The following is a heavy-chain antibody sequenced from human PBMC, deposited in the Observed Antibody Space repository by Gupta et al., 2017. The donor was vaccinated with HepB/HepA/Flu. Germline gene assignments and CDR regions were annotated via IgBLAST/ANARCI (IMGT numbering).Heavy chain of an antibody. Sequence: QVQLVESGGGVVQPGRSLRLSCAASGFTFSSYGMHWVRQAPGKGLEWVAVIWYDGSNKYYADAVKGRFTIARDNSKNTLYLQMNSLRAEDTAVYYCARDRLAVNRYFDLGGRGTLVTVSS. J-gene: IGHJ2*01. V-gene: IGHV3-33*01. CDR3: ARDRLAVNRYFDL. D-gene: IGHD4-23*01. CDR2: IWYDGSNK. CDR1: GFTFSSYG.